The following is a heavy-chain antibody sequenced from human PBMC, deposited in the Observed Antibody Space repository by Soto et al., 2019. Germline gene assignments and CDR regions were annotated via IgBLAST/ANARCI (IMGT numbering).Heavy chain of an antibody. D-gene: IGHD3-10*01. CDR3: ARHLRGVWFGVYFDD. Sequence: SETLSLTCTVSGGSISSYYWSWIRQPPGKGLEWIGYIYYSGSTNYNPSLKSRVTISVDTSKNQFSLKLSSVTAADTAVYYCARHLRGVWFGVYFDDWGQGTLVTVSS. CDR2: IYYSGST. J-gene: IGHJ4*02. CDR1: GGSISSYY. V-gene: IGHV4-59*08.